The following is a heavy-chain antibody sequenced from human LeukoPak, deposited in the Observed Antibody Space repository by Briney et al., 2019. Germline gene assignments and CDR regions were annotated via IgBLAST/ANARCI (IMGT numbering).Heavy chain of an antibody. V-gene: IGHV3-48*02. CDR2: TSDTGHTI. D-gene: IGHD3-22*01. J-gene: IGHJ1*01. CDR3: SRAQWVIPQIGHY. Sequence: GGSLRLSCAASGFIFTTSGMNWVRQAPGKGLEWLAYTSDTGHTIYYADSVKGRFTVSRDNAKNLLYLQMNRLRDDDTAIYYCSRAQWVIPQIGHYWGQGTLVTVSS. CDR1: GFIFTTSG.